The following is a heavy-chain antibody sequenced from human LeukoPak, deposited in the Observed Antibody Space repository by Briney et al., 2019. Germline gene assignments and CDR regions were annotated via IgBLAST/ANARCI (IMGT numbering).Heavy chain of an antibody. Sequence: SQTLSLTCTVSGGSISSGGYYWSWIRQHPGKGLEWIGYIYYSGSTYYNPSLKSRVTISVDTSKNQFSLKLSSVTAADTAVYYCGRVWGSRWYREGVNLFHPWGQGTLVTVSS. CDR2: IYYSGST. J-gene: IGHJ5*02. CDR3: GRVWGSRWYREGVNLFHP. V-gene: IGHV4-31*03. CDR1: GGSISSGGYY. D-gene: IGHD6-13*01.